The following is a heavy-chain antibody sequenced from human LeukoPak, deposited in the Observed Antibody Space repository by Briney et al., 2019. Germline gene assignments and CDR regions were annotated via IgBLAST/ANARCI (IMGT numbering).Heavy chain of an antibody. D-gene: IGHD3-10*01. V-gene: IGHV4-34*01. CDR1: GGSFSGYY. CDR3: ARHMMVRGVRRRFDP. J-gene: IGHJ5*02. CDR2: INHSGST. Sequence: SETLSLTCAVYGGSFSGYYWSWIRQPPGKGLEWIGEINHSGSTNYNPSLKSRVTISVDTSKNQFSLKLSSVTAADTAVYYCARHMMVRGVRRRFDPGGQGTLVTVSS.